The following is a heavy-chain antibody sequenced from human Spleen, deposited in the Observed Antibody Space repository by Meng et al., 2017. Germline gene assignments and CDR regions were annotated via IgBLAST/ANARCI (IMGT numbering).Heavy chain of an antibody. V-gene: IGHV2-5*01. Sequence: QSTLEGSGPTLGKPTQTLTLTCSFSGFSVTTSGMGVGWIRQPPGKALEWLALIYGNDDDRYSPSLKSRLTITKDTSKNQVVLTMTNIDPIDTGTYYCVHSQSSGWTPFVYWGRGTLVTVSS. CDR2: IYGNDDD. D-gene: IGHD6-19*01. CDR1: GFSVTTSGMG. J-gene: IGHJ4*02. CDR3: VHSQSSGWTPFVY.